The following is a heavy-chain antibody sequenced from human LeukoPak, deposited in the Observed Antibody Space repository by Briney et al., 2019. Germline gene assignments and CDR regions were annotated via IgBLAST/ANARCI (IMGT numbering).Heavy chain of an antibody. Sequence: PGGSLRLSCAASGFTFSSYAMHWVRQAPGKGLEWVAVISYDGSNKYYADSVKGRFTISRDNSKNTLYLQMNSLRAEDTAVYYCARGSQWFGELKPFDPWGQGTLVTVSS. D-gene: IGHD3-10*01. CDR1: GFTFSSYA. J-gene: IGHJ5*02. CDR3: ARGSQWFGELKPFDP. CDR2: ISYDGSNK. V-gene: IGHV3-30-3*01.